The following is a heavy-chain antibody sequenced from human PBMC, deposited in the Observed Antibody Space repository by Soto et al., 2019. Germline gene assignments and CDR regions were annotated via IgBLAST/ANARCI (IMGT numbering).Heavy chain of an antibody. CDR3: ARTTAVPNTLRSRYFFDY. Sequence: SEALSLTCSVSGGSFSDKTYYWSWIRQPPGKRLEWIGYVYYSGTTNYNPSLKSRVTISVDLSKNRFSLRLSSVTTADTALYYCARTTAVPNTLRSRYFFDYWGQGTLVTVSS. V-gene: IGHV4-61*01. D-gene: IGHD4-17*01. J-gene: IGHJ4*02. CDR2: VYYSGTT. CDR1: GGSFSDKTYY.